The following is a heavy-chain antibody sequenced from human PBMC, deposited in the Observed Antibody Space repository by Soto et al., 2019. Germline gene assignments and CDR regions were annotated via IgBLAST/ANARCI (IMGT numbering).Heavy chain of an antibody. CDR3: ARGIPSYYYDSSGYHLTYAFDI. Sequence: ASETLSLTCTVSGGSISSGDYYWSWIRQPPGKGLEWIGYIYYSGSTYYNPSLKSRVTISVDTSKNQFSLKLSSVTAADTAVYYCARGIPSYYYDSSGYHLTYAFDIWGQGTMVTVSS. J-gene: IGHJ3*02. V-gene: IGHV4-30-4*01. CDR2: IYYSGST. CDR1: GGSISSGDYY. D-gene: IGHD3-22*01.